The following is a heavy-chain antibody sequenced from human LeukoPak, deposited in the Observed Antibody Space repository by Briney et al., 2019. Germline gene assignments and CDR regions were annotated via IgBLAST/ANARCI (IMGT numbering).Heavy chain of an antibody. J-gene: IGHJ4*02. D-gene: IGHD1-26*01. V-gene: IGHV4-59*12. CDR2: IYYSGST. CDR3: ASRKRDVGASDH. Sequence: RPSETLSLTCTVSGGSSSSNYWSWIRQPPGKGLEWIGYIYYSGSTNYNPSLKSRVTISVDTSKNQFSLKVTSVTAADTAVYYCASRKRDVGASDHWGQGTLVTVSS. CDR1: GGSSSSNY.